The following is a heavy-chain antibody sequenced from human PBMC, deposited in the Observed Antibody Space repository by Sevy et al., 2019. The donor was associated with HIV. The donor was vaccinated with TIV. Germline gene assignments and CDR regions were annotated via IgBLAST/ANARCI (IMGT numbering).Heavy chain of an antibody. D-gene: IGHD2-2*01. CDR3: AILGVDCVSTNCYGMRSLSFDF. V-gene: IGHV3-30-3*01. CDR2: ISYDGSSK. Sequence: GGSLRLSCAASGFTFSSFAMHWVRQAPGKGLEWVAVISYDGSSKYYPEPVKGRFTISRDNAKNKRYLQMNRLRPEDTAVYFCAILGVDCVSTNCYGMRSLSFDFWGQGTLVTVSS. CDR1: GFTFSSFA. J-gene: IGHJ4*02.